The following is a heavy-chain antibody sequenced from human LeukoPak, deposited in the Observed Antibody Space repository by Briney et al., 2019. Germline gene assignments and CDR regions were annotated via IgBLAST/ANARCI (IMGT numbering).Heavy chain of an antibody. CDR1: GGTFSSYA. CDR2: IIPTFGTA. D-gene: IGHD5-24*01. Sequence: SVKASCKASGGTFSSYAISWVRQAPGQGLEWMGGIIPTFGTANYAQKFQGRVTITTDESTSTAYMELSSLRSEDTAVYYCATRDGFLRGYFDYWGQGTLVTVSS. V-gene: IGHV1-69*05. CDR3: ATRDGFLRGYFDY. J-gene: IGHJ4*02.